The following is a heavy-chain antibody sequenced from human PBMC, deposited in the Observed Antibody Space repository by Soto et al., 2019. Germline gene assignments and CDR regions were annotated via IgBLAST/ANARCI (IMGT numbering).Heavy chain of an antibody. CDR1: GVSVASDDYY. CDR2: TSHSGST. Sequence: QVQLQESGPGLVEPSHTLSLTCSVSGVSVASDDYYWSWIRQHPGKGLEWIVFTSHSGSTYYNPSLEGRLFMSVDTSKSQFSLGLTSVTAADTALYYCARKVSKSVYYYYYGLDVWGPGITVTVSS. CDR3: ARKVSKSVYYYYYGLDV. J-gene: IGHJ6*02. V-gene: IGHV4-31*03.